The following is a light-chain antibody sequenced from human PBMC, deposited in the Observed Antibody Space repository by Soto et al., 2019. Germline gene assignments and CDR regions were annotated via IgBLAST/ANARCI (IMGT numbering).Light chain of an antibody. J-gene: IGKJ1*01. CDR1: LSIGTW. CDR3: QQYSDSSGA. V-gene: IGKV1-5*01. Sequence: DIQVTQSPSTLSASVGDRVTITCGARLSIGTWLAWYQQKPGKAPKLLIFDASTLESGVTSRFSGSGSGTDFTLTISSLQPDDFATYYCQQYSDSSGAFGQGTKVDIK. CDR2: DAS.